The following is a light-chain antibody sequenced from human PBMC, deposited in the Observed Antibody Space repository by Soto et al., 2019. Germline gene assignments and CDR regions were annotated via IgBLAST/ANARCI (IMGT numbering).Light chain of an antibody. V-gene: IGKV3-20*01. CDR2: DAS. Sequence: ENVLTQSPGTLSLSPGERATLSCRASQSVSSSYLAWYQQKPCQPPSLLIFDASNRATGIPDRFSGSVSGTDFTLTISSLEAEDFAVYYCQQYGSSPPSWTFVQGTQVEIK. CDR1: QSVSSSY. CDR3: QQYGSSPPSWT. J-gene: IGKJ1*01.